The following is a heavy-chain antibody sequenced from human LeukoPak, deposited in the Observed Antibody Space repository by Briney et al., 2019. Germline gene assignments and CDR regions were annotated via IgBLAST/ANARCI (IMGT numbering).Heavy chain of an antibody. CDR1: GFTFSSYS. V-gene: IGHV3-48*02. Sequence: GGSLRLSFSASGFTFSSYSMNWVRQAPGKGLEWVSYIISNSSTIYYPYSVKGRFTISRDNAKNSLYLQMNSLRDEETPVSYRARVSMHVWGKGTGLSVS. CDR2: IISNSSTI. CDR3: ARVSMHV. J-gene: IGHJ6*03.